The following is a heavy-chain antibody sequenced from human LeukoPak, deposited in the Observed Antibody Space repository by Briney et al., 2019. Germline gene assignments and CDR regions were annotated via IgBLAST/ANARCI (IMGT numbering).Heavy chain of an antibody. CDR3: ARDPYSGSYPLDY. Sequence: ASVKVSCKASGYTFISYHMHWVRQAPGQGLEWMGIINTSAASTSYTQKFQGRVTMTRDTSTSTVYMELSSLRSEDTAVYYCARDPYSGSYPLDYWGQGTLVTVSS. V-gene: IGHV1-46*01. CDR2: INTSAAST. D-gene: IGHD1-26*01. J-gene: IGHJ4*02. CDR1: GYTFISYH.